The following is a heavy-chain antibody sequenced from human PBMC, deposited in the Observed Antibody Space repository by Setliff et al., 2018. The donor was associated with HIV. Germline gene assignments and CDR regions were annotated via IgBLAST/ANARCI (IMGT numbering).Heavy chain of an antibody. V-gene: IGHV3-33*01. D-gene: IGHD2-21*01. CDR3: ARGQFRLRPDSLDL. Sequence: PGGSLRLSCEASGFTFSVYGMHRVRQAPGKGLEWVAVLWYDGGKKYYADSVKGRFTISRDDSKNTLYLQMNSLRAEDTAVYYCARGQFRLRPDSLDLWGQGTLVTVSS. J-gene: IGHJ3*01. CDR2: LWYDGGKK. CDR1: GFTFSVYG.